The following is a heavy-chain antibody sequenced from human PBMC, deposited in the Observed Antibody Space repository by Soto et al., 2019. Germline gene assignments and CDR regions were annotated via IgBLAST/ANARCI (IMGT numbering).Heavy chain of an antibody. Sequence: GASVKVSCKASGYTFTSYGMSWVRQAPGQGLEWMGWICAYNGNTNYAQKLQGRVTMTTDTSTSTAYMELRRVRSDDTAVYYCARERWELLLRPGAFDIWGQGTMVTVSS. J-gene: IGHJ3*02. CDR1: GYTFTSYG. D-gene: IGHD1-26*01. CDR3: ARERWELLLRPGAFDI. V-gene: IGHV1-18*01. CDR2: ICAYNGNT.